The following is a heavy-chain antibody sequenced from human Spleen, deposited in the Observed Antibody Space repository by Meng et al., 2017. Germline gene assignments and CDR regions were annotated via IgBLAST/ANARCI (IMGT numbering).Heavy chain of an antibody. V-gene: IGHV1-69*06. CDR2: INPMSGRT. CDR1: GGTFINYA. J-gene: IGHJ5*02. Sequence: SVKVSCKASGGTFINYAISWVRQAPGQGLEWMGGINPMSGRTYYAQKFQDRVTITADTSTDTAYMELTSLRSEDTALYFCARANPPDLWGQGTRVTVSS. CDR3: ARANPPDL.